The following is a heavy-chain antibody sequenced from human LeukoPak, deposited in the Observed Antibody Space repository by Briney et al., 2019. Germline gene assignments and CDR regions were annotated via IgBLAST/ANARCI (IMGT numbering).Heavy chain of an antibody. D-gene: IGHD3-16*01. CDR3: ARDSFRGPGGG. J-gene: IGHJ4*02. Sequence: GGSLRLSCAASGFTVSSNYMSWVRQAPGKGLEWVSVIYSGGSTYYADSVKGRFTISRDNSKNTLYLQMNSLRAEDTAVYYCARDSFRGPGGGWGQGTLVTVSS. CDR1: GFTVSSNY. V-gene: IGHV3-66*01. CDR2: IYSGGST.